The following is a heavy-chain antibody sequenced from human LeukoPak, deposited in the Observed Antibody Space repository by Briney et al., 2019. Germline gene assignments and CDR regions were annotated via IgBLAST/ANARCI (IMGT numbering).Heavy chain of an antibody. CDR3: ARLEQGVATIGDWFDP. Sequence: TGGSLRLSCAASGFTFSSYAMSWVRQAPGKGLEWVSSISSSSSYIYYADSVKGRFTISRDNAKNSLYLQMNSLRAEDTAVYYCARLEQGVATIGDWFDPWGQGTLVTVPS. V-gene: IGHV3-21*01. CDR2: ISSSSSYI. CDR1: GFTFSSYA. J-gene: IGHJ5*02. D-gene: IGHD5-12*01.